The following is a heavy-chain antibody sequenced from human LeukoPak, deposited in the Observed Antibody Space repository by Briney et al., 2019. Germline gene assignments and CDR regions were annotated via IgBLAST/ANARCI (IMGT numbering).Heavy chain of an antibody. V-gene: IGHV4-30-2*01. CDR3: QQLSELGSDY. Sequence: PSQTLSLTCAVSGGSISSGGYSWSWIRQPPGKGLEWIGYIYHSGSTNYNPSLKSRVTISVDTSKNQFSLKLSSVTAADTAVYYCQQLSELGSDYWGQGTLVTVSS. D-gene: IGHD6-13*01. CDR1: GGSISSGGYS. J-gene: IGHJ4*02. CDR2: IYHSGST.